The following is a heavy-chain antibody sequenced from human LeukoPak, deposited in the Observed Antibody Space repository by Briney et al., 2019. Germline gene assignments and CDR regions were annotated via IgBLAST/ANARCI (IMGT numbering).Heavy chain of an antibody. V-gene: IGHV4-39*07. CDR2: IYYSGST. J-gene: IGHJ5*02. D-gene: IGHD5-18*01. CDR1: GGSISSSSYY. Sequence: SSETLSLTCTVSGGSISSSSYYWGWIRQPPGKGLEWIGSIYYSGSTYYNPSLKSRVTISVDTSKNQFSLKLSSVTAADTAVYYCASRPRGYSFGLDWFDPWGQGTLVTVSS. CDR3: ASRPRGYSFGLDWFDP.